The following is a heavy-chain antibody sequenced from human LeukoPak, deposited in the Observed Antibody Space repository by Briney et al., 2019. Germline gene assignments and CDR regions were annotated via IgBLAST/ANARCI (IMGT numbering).Heavy chain of an antibody. D-gene: IGHD1-26*01. CDR2: ISSSGSTI. CDR3: ARELKGAIRFDY. J-gene: IGHJ4*02. V-gene: IGHV3-48*03. CDR1: GFTFGSYE. Sequence: GGSLRLSCAASGFTFGSYEMNWVRRAPGKGLEWVSYISSSGSTIYYADSVKGRFTISRDNAKNSLYLQMNSLRAEDTAVYYCARELKGAIRFDYWGQGTLVTVSS.